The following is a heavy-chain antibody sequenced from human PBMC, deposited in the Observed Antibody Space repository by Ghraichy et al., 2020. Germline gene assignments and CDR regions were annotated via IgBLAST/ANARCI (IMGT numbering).Heavy chain of an antibody. CDR3: VRDLQPYFHDEYGTP. J-gene: IGHJ5*02. CDR1: GFIFSTYW. V-gene: IGHV3-7*01. CDR2: IKQDGSEK. D-gene: IGHD4-17*01. Sequence: LSLTCAASGFIFSTYWMSWVRQAPGKGLECVANIKQDGSEKYYGDSAKGRFTISRDNAENSLYLQMNSLRAEDTAVYYCVRDLQPYFHDEYGTPWGRGTLVTVSS.